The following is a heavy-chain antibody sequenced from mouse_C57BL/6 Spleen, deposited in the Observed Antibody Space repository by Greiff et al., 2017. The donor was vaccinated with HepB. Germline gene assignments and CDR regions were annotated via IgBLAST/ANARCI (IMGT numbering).Heavy chain of an antibody. Sequence: VQLKESGPGLVAPSQSLSITCTVSGFSLTSYGVHWVRQPPGKGLEWLVVIWSDGSTTYNSALKSRPSISKDNSKSQVFLKMNSLQTDDTAMYYCARHGGYDGYFDVWGTGTTVTVSS. J-gene: IGHJ1*03. CDR1: GFSLTSYG. CDR2: IWSDGST. V-gene: IGHV2-6-1*01. D-gene: IGHD2-2*01. CDR3: ARHGGYDGYFDV.